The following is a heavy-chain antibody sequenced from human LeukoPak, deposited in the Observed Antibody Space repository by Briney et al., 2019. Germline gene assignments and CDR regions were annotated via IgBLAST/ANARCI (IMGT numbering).Heavy chain of an antibody. D-gene: IGHD6-19*01. CDR1: GDSISSRTYY. CDR3: ARHAVAGLLDYSDN. Sequence: PSETLSLTCSVSGDSISSRTYYWGWIRQPPGKGLEWIGSIYYSGSTFYTPSLKSRVTISVDTSKNQFSLRLSSVTAADTAVYYCARHAVAGLLDYSDNWGQGSLVTVSS. V-gene: IGHV4-39*01. J-gene: IGHJ4*02. CDR2: IYYSGST.